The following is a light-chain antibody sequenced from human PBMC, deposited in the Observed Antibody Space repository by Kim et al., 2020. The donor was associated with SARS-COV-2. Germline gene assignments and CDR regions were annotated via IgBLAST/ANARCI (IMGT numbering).Light chain of an antibody. CDR1: TGAVTSGYY. Sequence: PGGKVTLTCASNTGAVTSGYYPNWFQLKPGQAPRSMIHTASGRHSWTPARFSGSLLGGKAALTLSGVQPEDEAEYYCLLYYGGVWVFGGGTQLTVL. CDR2: TAS. CDR3: LLYYGGVWV. J-gene: IGLJ3*02. V-gene: IGLV7-43*01.